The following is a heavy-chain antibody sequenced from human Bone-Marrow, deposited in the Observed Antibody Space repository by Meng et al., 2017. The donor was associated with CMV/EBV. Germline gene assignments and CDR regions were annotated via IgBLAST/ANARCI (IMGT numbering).Heavy chain of an antibody. CDR3: ARDSSTLLWFGELDY. CDR2: ISAYNGNT. V-gene: IGHV1-18*01. J-gene: IGHJ4*02. Sequence: QVQLVQSGAEVKKPXXXXTVXXKXSGYTFTSYGISWVRQDPGQGLEWMGWISAYNGNTNYAQKLQGRVTMTTDTSTSTAYMELRSLRSDDTAVYYCARDSSTLLWFGELDYWGQGTLVTVSS. CDR1: GYTFTSYG. D-gene: IGHD3-10*01.